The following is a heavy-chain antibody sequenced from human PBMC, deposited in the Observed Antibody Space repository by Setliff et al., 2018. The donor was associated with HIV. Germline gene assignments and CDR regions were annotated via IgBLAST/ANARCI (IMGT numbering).Heavy chain of an antibody. CDR3: ASGRGEYSSGWYRSACDI. Sequence: ASVKVSCKSSVYTFTSYGINCVRQAPGQGLEWMGWISAYNGNTKYVQKVQGRVTMTTDTSTSTDYMELRSLRSDDTAVYYCASGRGEYSSGWYRSACDIWGQGTMVTVSS. CDR2: ISAYNGNT. J-gene: IGHJ3*02. D-gene: IGHD6-19*01. V-gene: IGHV1-18*01. CDR1: VYTFTSYG.